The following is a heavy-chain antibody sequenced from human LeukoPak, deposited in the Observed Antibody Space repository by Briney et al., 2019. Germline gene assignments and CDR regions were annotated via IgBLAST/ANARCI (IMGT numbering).Heavy chain of an antibody. J-gene: IGHJ4*02. Sequence: PSETLSLTCTVSGGSISSSSYYWGWIRQPPGKGLEWIGSIYYSGSTYYNPSLKSRVTISVDTSKNQFSLKLSSVTAADTAVYFCATTARYCSEYWGQGTLVTVSS. CDR2: IYYSGST. CDR1: GGSISSSSYY. CDR3: ATTARYCSEY. V-gene: IGHV4-39*01. D-gene: IGHD6-6*01.